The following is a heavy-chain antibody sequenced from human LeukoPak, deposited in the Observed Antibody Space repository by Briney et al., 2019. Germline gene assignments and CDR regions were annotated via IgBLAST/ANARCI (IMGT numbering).Heavy chain of an antibody. V-gene: IGHV4-59*01. CDR2: IYDSGST. D-gene: IGHD3-3*01. CDR3: ARGAPLEWLLSTFDY. J-gene: IGHJ4*02. Sequence: SETLSLTCTVSSGSISSYYWRWIRQPPGKGMEWIGYIYDSGSTNYNPSLKSRVTITVDTSKNQFSLKLSSLTAADTAVYYCARGAPLEWLLSTFDYWGQGTLVTVSS. CDR1: SGSISSYY.